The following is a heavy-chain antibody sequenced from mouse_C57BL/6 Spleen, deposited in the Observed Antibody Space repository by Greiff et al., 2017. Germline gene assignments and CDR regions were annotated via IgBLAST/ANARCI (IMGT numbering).Heavy chain of an antibody. Sequence: EVQLQESGPELVKPGASVKIPCKASGYTFTDYNMDWVKQSHGKSLEWIGDINPNNGGTIYNQKFKGKATLTVDKSSSTAYMELRSLTSEDTAVYYCASRDYSNYGGFAYWGQGTLVTVSA. D-gene: IGHD2-5*01. CDR2: INPNNGGT. CDR1: GYTFTDYN. V-gene: IGHV1-18*01. CDR3: ASRDYSNYGGFAY. J-gene: IGHJ3*01.